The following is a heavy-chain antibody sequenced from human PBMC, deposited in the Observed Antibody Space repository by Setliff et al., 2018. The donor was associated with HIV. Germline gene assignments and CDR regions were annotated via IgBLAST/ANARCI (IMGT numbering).Heavy chain of an antibody. CDR2: IYHSGGT. Sequence: PLETLSLTCRVSGYFINIGHYCGWLRQSPGKGLEWIGTIYHSGGTYYNPSLKSRVTISVDTSNNQFSPRMNSVTAADTAVYYCATDTSISWFYHWGQGTLVTVSS. D-gene: IGHD1-1*01. V-gene: IGHV4-38-2*02. CDR3: ATDTSISWFYH. J-gene: IGHJ5*01. CDR1: GYFINIGHY.